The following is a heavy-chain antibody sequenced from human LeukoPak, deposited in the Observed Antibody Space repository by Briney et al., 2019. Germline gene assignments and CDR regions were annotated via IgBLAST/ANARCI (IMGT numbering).Heavy chain of an antibody. Sequence: PGGSLRLSCAASGFAFSSYAMSWVRQAPGKGLEWVSAISGSGGSTYYADSVKGRFTISRDNSKNTLYLQMNSLRAEDTAVYYCAKGGVYNWNGRLDYWGQGTLVTVSS. CDR2: ISGSGGST. V-gene: IGHV3-23*01. D-gene: IGHD1-1*01. CDR1: GFAFSSYA. J-gene: IGHJ4*02. CDR3: AKGGVYNWNGRLDY.